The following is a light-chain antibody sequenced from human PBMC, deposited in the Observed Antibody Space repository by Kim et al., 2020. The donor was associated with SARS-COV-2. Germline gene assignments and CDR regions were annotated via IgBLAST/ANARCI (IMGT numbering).Light chain of an antibody. Sequence: ATINCKSSQSILYSSNNKNYLTWYQQKPGQPPKLLIYWASTRESGVPDRFSGSGSGTDFTLTISSLQAEDVAVYYCQQYYSTPRTFGQGTKVEIK. CDR3: QQYYSTPRT. CDR1: QSILYSSNNKNY. CDR2: WAS. V-gene: IGKV4-1*01. J-gene: IGKJ1*01.